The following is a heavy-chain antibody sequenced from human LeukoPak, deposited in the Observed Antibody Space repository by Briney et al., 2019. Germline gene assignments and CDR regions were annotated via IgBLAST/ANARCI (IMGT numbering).Heavy chain of an antibody. CDR2: IIPIFGAA. CDR1: GGTFSSYA. J-gene: IGHJ3*02. V-gene: IGHV1-69*13. D-gene: IGHD3-22*01. Sequence: SVKVSCKASGGTFSSYAISWVRQAPGQGLEWMGGIIPIFGAANYAQKFQGRVTITADESTSTAYMELSSLRSEDTAVYYCARDPSSYYDSSRVAFDIWGQGTMVTVSS. CDR3: ARDPSSYYDSSRVAFDI.